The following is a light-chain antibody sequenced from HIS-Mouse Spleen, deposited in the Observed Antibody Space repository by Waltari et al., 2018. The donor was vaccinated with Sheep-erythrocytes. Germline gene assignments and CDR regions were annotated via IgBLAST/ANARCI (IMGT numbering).Light chain of an antibody. V-gene: IGLV2-23*01. Sequence: QSALTQPASVSGSPGQSITISCTGTSSDVGRYNLVSWYPQPPCKAPKLLVYEGSKRPSGVSNRFSGSKSGNTASLTISGLQAEDEADYFCCSYAGSSTPWVFGGGTKLTVL. CDR2: EGS. CDR3: CSYAGSSTPWV. CDR1: SSDVGRYNL. J-gene: IGLJ3*02.